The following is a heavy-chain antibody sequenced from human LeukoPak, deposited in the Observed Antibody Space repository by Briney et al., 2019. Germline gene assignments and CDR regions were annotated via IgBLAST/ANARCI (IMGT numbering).Heavy chain of an antibody. CDR2: INAGNGNT. Sequence: ASVKVSCKASGYTFTSYAMHWLRQAPGQRLEWMGWINAGNGNTKYSQKFQGRVTITRDTSASTAYMELSSLRSEDTAVYYCARDMVAGTGRYFQHWGQGTLVTVSS. D-gene: IGHD6-19*01. J-gene: IGHJ1*01. CDR1: GYTFTSYA. V-gene: IGHV1-3*01. CDR3: ARDMVAGTGRYFQH.